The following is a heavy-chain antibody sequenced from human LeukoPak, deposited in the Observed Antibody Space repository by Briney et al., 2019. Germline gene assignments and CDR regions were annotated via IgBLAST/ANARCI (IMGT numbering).Heavy chain of an antibody. V-gene: IGHV4-34*01. CDR3: ARGYDFWSGYYPY. CDR1: GGSFSGYY. D-gene: IGHD3-3*01. J-gene: IGHJ4*02. Sequence: QPSETLSLTCAVYGGSFSGYYWSWIRQPPGKGLEWIGEINHSGSTNYNPSLKSRVTISVDTSKNQFSLKLSSVTAADTAVYYRARGYDFWSGYYPYWGQGTLVTVSS. CDR2: INHSGST.